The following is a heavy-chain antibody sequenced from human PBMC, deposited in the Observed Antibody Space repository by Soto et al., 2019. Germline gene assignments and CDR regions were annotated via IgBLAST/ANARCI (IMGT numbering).Heavy chain of an antibody. CDR1: GGSISSYY. CDR2: IYYSGST. D-gene: IGHD6-6*01. Sequence: SETLSLTCTVSGGSISSYYWSWIRQPPGKGLEWIGYIYYSGSTNYNPSLKSRVTISVDTSKNQFSLKLSSVTAADTAVYYCARQVIAARRADAFEIWGQGTMVTVSS. V-gene: IGHV4-59*08. CDR3: ARQVIAARRADAFEI. J-gene: IGHJ3*02.